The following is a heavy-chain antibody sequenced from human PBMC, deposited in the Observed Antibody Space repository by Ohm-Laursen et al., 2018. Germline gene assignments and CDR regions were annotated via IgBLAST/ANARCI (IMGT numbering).Heavy chain of an antibody. J-gene: IGHJ5*02. CDR2: MYHRGST. CDR3: AEIHHYESSDGNWFDP. V-gene: IGHV4-4*09. CDR1: GGSVTSYS. Sequence: PSETLSLTCTVSGGSVTSYSWSWIRQPPGKGLEWIGFMYHRGSTNYNPSLKSRVSISIDTSKNHFSLEMTSVTAADTAVYYCAEIHHYESSDGNWFDPWGQGTLVTVSS. D-gene: IGHD3-22*01.